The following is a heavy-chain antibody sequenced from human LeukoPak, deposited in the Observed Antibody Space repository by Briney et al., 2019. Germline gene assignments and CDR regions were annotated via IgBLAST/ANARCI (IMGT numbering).Heavy chain of an antibody. J-gene: IGHJ4*02. D-gene: IGHD3-10*01. CDR3: AKGTYGSGSYPYFDY. V-gene: IGHV3-53*01. CDR2: IYSGGST. Sequence: GGSLRLSCAASGFTVSSNYMSWVRQAPGRGLEWVSVIYSGGSTYYADSVKGRFTISRDNSKNTLYLQMNSLRAEDTAVYYCAKGTYGSGSYPYFDYWGQGTLVTVSS. CDR1: GFTVSSNY.